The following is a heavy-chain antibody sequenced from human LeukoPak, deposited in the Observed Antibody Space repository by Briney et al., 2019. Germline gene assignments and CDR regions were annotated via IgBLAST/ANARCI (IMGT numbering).Heavy chain of an antibody. Sequence: SETLSLTCTVSGGSISCYYWSWIRQPPGKGLEWIGYIYYSGSTNYKPSLKSRVTISVDTSKNQFSLKLSSVTAADTAVYYCASRSGYYWGFDYWGQGTLVTVSS. V-gene: IGHV4-59*01. CDR1: GGSISCYY. D-gene: IGHD3-3*01. J-gene: IGHJ4*02. CDR2: IYYSGST. CDR3: ASRSGYYWGFDY.